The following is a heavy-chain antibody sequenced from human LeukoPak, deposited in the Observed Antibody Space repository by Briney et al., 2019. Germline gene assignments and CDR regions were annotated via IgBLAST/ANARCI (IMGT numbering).Heavy chain of an antibody. CDR2: IYYSGST. J-gene: IGHJ4*02. CDR1: GGSISSGGYY. CDR3: ARVAAAGMGY. Sequence: SETLSLTCTVSGGSISSGGYYWSWIRQHPGKGLEWIGYIYYSGSTYYNPSLKSRVTISVDTSKNQFSLKLSSVTAADTAVYYCARVAAAGMGYWGQGTLVTVSS. V-gene: IGHV4-31*03. D-gene: IGHD6-13*01.